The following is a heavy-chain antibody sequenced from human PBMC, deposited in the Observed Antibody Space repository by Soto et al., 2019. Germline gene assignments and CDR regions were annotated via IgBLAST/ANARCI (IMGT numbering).Heavy chain of an antibody. J-gene: IGHJ4*02. CDR3: ARAQSPINYFDY. V-gene: IGHV3-21*01. CDR1: GFTFSSYS. CDR2: ISSSSSYI. Sequence: GGSLRLSCAASGFTFSSYSMNWVRQAPGKGLEWVSSISSSSSYIYYADSVKGRFTISRDNAKNSLYLQMNSLRAEDTAVYYCARAQSPINYFDYWGQGTLVTVSS.